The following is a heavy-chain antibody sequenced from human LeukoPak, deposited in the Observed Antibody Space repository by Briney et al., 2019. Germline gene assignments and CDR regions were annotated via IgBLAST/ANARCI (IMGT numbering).Heavy chain of an antibody. CDR1: GGTFSSYA. V-gene: IGHV1-69*04. D-gene: IGHD3-10*01. CDR3: ARDTAYGTGSYSSSYYYYGMDV. J-gene: IGHJ6*02. CDR2: IIPILGIA. Sequence: ASVKVSCKASGGTFSSYAISWVRQAPGQGLEWMGRIIPILGIANYAQKFQGRVTITADKSTSTAYMELSSLRSEDTAVYYCARDTAYGTGSYSSSYYYYGMDVWGQGTTVTVSS.